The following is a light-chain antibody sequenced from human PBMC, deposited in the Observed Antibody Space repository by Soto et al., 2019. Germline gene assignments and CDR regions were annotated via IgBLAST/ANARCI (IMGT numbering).Light chain of an antibody. CDR3: QQYNDWPLT. V-gene: IGKV3-15*01. Sequence: EIVMTQSPVTLSVSPGERVTLSCRASRSVSSNLAWYQQKPGQAPSLLIYGAFTRATGIPARFSGTGSGTEFTHTISSLQSEDFALYYCQQYNDWPLTVGQGTKVDSK. CDR2: GAF. J-gene: IGKJ1*01. CDR1: RSVSSN.